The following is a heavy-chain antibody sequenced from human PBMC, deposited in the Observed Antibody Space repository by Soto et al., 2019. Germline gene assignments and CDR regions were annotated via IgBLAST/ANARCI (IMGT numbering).Heavy chain of an antibody. CDR1: GFTFSSYG. CDR3: ARVGREGPHNYYYYGMDV. V-gene: IGHV3-33*01. Sequence: GGSLRLSCAASGFTFSSYGMHWVRQAPGKGLEWVAVIWYDGSNKYYADSVKGRFTISRDNSKNTLYLQMNSLRAEDTAVYYCARVGREGPHNYYYYGMDVWGQGTTVTVSS. J-gene: IGHJ6*02. CDR2: IWYDGSNK. D-gene: IGHD2-21*01.